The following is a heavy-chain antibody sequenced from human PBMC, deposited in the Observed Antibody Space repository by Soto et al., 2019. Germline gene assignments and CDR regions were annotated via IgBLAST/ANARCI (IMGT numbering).Heavy chain of an antibody. Sequence: QVQLVQSGAEEKKPGSSVNVSCKSSGGTFGSYAISWVRQAPGQGLEWMGGVIPIFGTPHYAQKFHGRVTITADIPTSTAYLELSSLKSADTAVYYCAKIRWTISLQEEDAIWGQGTLVTVSS. J-gene: IGHJ4*02. D-gene: IGHD2-15*01. CDR2: VIPIFGTP. CDR1: GGTFGSYA. CDR3: AKIRWTISLQEEDAI. V-gene: IGHV1-69*06.